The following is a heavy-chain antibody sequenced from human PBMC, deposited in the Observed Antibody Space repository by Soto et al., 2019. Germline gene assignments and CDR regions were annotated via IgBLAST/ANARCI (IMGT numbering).Heavy chain of an antibody. V-gene: IGHV3-7*01. CDR3: GRETYFAY. CDR1: GFTFRNYW. CDR2: IKQDGSER. Sequence: QLVESGGGLVQPGGSLRLSCAGSGFTFRNYWMGWVRQAPGRSLEWVANIKQDGSERSYGDSVKGRFTISRDNAKNSLFLQMTTRGADNPADFYCGRETYFAYWGKGILVIVSS. J-gene: IGHJ4*02.